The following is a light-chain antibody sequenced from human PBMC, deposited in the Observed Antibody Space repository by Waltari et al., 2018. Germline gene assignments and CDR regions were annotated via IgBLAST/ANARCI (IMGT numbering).Light chain of an antibody. CDR3: QQADRLPLT. CDR1: LSIDDS. CDR2: GAS. J-gene: IGKJ4*01. V-gene: IGKV3-15*01. Sequence: EIVMTQSPATLSVSRGGSATLSCQASLSIDDSLAWYQQKPGHPPRLLIHGASTRDTGIPVRFSGSGSGTDFTLTITGLQSEDFATYYCQQADRLPLTFGGGTKVEIK.